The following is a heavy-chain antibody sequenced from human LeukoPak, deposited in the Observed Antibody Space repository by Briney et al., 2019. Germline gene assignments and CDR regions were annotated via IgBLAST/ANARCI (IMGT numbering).Heavy chain of an antibody. CDR3: TRTVNSASDF. V-gene: IGHV3-21*04. CDR1: GFTFSSYS. J-gene: IGHJ4*02. CDR2: ISSSSSYI. D-gene: IGHD4-23*01. Sequence: PGGSLRLSCAASGFTFSSYSMNWVRQAPGKGLEWVSSISSSSSYIYYADSVKGRFTISRDNAKTSLFLQMNSLRIDDTAMYYCTRTVNSASDFWGQGTLVTVSS.